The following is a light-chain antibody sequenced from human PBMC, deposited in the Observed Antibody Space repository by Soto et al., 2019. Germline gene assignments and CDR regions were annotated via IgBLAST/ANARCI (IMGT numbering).Light chain of an antibody. CDR2: GAS. V-gene: IGKV3-15*01. CDR1: QSVSSN. CDR3: QQYDNWPLT. J-gene: IGKJ4*01. Sequence: DIVMTQYPATLPVSPGERSTLSRRASQSVSSNLAWYQQKPGQADRLLIYGASTRATGIPARFSGSGSGTEFTLTISSLQSEDFAVYYCQQYDNWPLTFGGGTQVEIK.